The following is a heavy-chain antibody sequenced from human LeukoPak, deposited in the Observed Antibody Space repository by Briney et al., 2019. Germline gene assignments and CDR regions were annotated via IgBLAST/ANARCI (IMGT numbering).Heavy chain of an antibody. CDR2: ISGSSSST. D-gene: IGHD3-10*01. J-gene: IGHJ3*02. CDR3: AKDVNMVRATGAFDI. CDR1: GFTFSTYA. V-gene: IGHV3-23*01. Sequence: GGSLRLSCAASGFTFSTYAMNWVRQAPGKGLEWVSAISGSSSSTYYADSVKGRFTISRDNSKNTLYLQMNSLRAEDTAIYSCAKDVNMVRATGAFDIWGQGTMVTVSS.